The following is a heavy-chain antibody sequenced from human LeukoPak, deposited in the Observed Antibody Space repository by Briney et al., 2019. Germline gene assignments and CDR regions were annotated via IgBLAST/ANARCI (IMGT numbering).Heavy chain of an antibody. D-gene: IGHD2-8*01. CDR1: GGSFSGYY. CDR2: IDHSGST. Sequence: SETLSLTCAVYGGSFSGYYWSWIRQPPGKGLEWFGEIDHSGSTNYKSSLKSRVTISGDTSKNQFSLKLSSVTAADTAVYYCARGCTNGICYLDYWGQGTLVTVSS. J-gene: IGHJ4*02. CDR3: ARGCTNGICYLDY. V-gene: IGHV4-34*01.